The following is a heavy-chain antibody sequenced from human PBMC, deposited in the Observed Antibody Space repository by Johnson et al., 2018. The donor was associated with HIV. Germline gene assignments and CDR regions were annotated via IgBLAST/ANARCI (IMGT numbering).Heavy chain of an antibody. CDR3: ATLTVRSRAFDL. J-gene: IGHJ3*01. D-gene: IGHD4-17*01. V-gene: IGHV3-20*04. Sequence: VQLVESGGSVIRPGGSLRLSCVGTGFTFENYGMSWVRQAPGKGLQWVSGINWHRDTTTYADSVKGRFTVSRDNAKRSLYLQLSNLRAEDTALYYCATLTVRSRAFDLWGQGTLVTVSS. CDR2: INWHRDTT. CDR1: GFTFENYG.